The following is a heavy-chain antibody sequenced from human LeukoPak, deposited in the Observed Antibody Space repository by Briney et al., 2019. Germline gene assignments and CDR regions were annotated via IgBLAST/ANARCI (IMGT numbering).Heavy chain of an antibody. Sequence: GRSLRLSCAASGFTFNSYGMHWVRQAPGKGLEWVALIWYDGGNKYYADSVKGRFTISRDNSQNTLYLQMNSLRAEDTAVYYCARVNTNYYVPVNYGMDVWGQGTTVNVSS. CDR2: IWYDGGNK. CDR3: ARVNTNYYVPVNYGMDV. V-gene: IGHV3-33*01. J-gene: IGHJ6*02. CDR1: GFTFNSYG. D-gene: IGHD3-16*01.